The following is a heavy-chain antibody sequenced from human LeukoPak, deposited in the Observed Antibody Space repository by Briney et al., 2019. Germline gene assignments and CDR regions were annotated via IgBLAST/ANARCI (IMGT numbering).Heavy chain of an antibody. CDR3: AREYYYDSSGYYRDAFDI. CDR1: GVSISTYY. CDR2: IYYSGST. J-gene: IGHJ3*02. Sequence: PSETLSLTCTVSGVSISTYYWSWIRQPPGKGLEWIGYIYYSGSTKYNPSLKSRVTISVDTSKNQFSLKLSSVTAADTAVYYCAREYYYDSSGYYRDAFDIWGQGTMVTVSS. D-gene: IGHD3-22*01. V-gene: IGHV4-59*01.